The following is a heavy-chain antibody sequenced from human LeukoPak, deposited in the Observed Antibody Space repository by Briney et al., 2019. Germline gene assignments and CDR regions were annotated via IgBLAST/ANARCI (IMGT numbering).Heavy chain of an antibody. J-gene: IGHJ4*02. CDR3: ARHGATADYSGTYFFDF. CDR1: GDSISSSSHY. CDR2: NHYSGST. Sequence: SETLSLPCSVSGDSISSSSHYWGWIRQPPGKGLEWIESNHYSGSTYYNPSLKSGASISVDTSKNQFSLKLSSVTAADTAVYYCARHGATADYSGTYFFDFWGQGTLVTVSS. D-gene: IGHD1-26*01. V-gene: IGHV4-39*01.